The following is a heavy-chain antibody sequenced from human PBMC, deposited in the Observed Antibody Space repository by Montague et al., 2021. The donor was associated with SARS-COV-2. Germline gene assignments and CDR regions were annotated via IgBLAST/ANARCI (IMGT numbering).Heavy chain of an antibody. CDR2: IYYSGST. J-gene: IGHJ5*02. CDR1: GGSISSSNYY. D-gene: IGHD3-22*01. CDR3: AREGFSSGYYET. V-gene: IGHV4-39*02. Sequence: SETLSLTCSVSGGSISSSNYYWGWIRQPPGKGLEWIGSIYYSGSTYYNPSLKSRVATSVDTFKNQFSLILRSMTAADTAVFYCAREGFSSGYYETWGQGTLVTVSS.